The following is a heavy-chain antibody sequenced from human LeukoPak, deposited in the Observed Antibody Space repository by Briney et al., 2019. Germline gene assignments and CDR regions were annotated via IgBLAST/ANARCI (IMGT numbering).Heavy chain of an antibody. V-gene: IGHV3-33*01. J-gene: IGHJ3*02. CDR3: ARDKPDAFDI. CDR2: IWYDGSNK. Sequence: PGRSLRLSCAASGFTFSSYGMHWVRQAPGKGLEWVAVIWYDGSNKYYADSVEGRFTISRDNSKNTLYLQMNSLGAEDTAVYYCARDKPDAFDIWGQGTMVTVSS. CDR1: GFTFSSYG.